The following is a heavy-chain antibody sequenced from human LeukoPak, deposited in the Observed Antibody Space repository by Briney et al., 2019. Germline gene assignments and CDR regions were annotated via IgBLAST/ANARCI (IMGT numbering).Heavy chain of an antibody. Sequence: GGSLRLFCAASGFTFSNYGMHWVRQAPGKGLEWVAVVSNDGRVQYYADSVKGRFTISRDTSKNTLSLQMNSLRAEHTAVYYCTKEGGPMAVTTERYSFDQWGQGTLVTVSS. CDR1: GFTFSNYG. J-gene: IGHJ4*02. CDR2: VSNDGRVQ. CDR3: TKEGGPMAVTTERYSFDQ. D-gene: IGHD4-17*01. V-gene: IGHV3-30*18.